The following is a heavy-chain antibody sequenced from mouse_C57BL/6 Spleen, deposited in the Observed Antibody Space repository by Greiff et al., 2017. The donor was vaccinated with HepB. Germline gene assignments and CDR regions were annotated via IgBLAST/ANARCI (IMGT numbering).Heavy chain of an antibody. V-gene: IGHV1-54*01. CDR1: GYAFTNYL. D-gene: IGHD2-4*01. J-gene: IGHJ2*01. CDR3: AREGLPYFDY. CDR2: INPGSGGT. Sequence: VQLQQSGAELVRPGTSVKVSCKASGYAFTNYLIEWVKQRPGQGLEWIGVINPGSGGTNYNEKFKGKATLTADKSSSTAYMQLSSLTSEDSAVYFCAREGLPYFDYWGQGTTLTDSS.